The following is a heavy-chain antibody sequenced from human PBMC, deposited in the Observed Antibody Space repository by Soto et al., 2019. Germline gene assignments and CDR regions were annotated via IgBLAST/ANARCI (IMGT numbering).Heavy chain of an antibody. Sequence: SVKVSCKASGGTFSSYAISWVRQAPGQGLEWMGGIIPIFGTANYAQKFQGRVTITADESTSTASMELSSLRSEDTAVYYCARERVARGYSYGYYYYYGMDVWGQGTTVTVSS. CDR2: IIPIFGTA. D-gene: IGHD5-18*01. CDR1: GGTFSSYA. CDR3: ARERVARGYSYGYYYYYGMDV. J-gene: IGHJ6*02. V-gene: IGHV1-69*13.